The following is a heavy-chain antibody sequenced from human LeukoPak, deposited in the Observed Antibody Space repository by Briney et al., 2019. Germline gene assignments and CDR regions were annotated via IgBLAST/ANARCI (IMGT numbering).Heavy chain of an antibody. V-gene: IGHV3-30*18. CDR2: ISYDGSNK. CDR1: GFTFSSYG. CDR3: AKNAIKTPNWGGYFDY. D-gene: IGHD7-27*01. J-gene: IGHJ4*02. Sequence: GGSLRLSCAASGFTFSSYGMHWVRQAPGKGLEWVVVISYDGSNKYYADSVKGRFTISRDNSKNTLYLQMNSLRAEDTAVYYCAKNAIKTPNWGGYFDYWGQGTLVTVSS.